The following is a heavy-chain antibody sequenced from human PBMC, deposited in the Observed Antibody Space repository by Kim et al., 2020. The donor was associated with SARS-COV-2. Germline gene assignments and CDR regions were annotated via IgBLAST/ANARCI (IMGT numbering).Heavy chain of an antibody. CDR2: IYYSGST. V-gene: IGHV4-61*01. J-gene: IGHJ5*02. CDR3: AREFTMVRGENNWFDP. Sequence: SETLSLTCTVSGGSVSSGSYYWSWIRQPPGKGLEWIGYIYYSGSTNYNPSLKSRVTISVDTSKNQFSLKLSSVTAADTAVYYCAREFTMVRGENNWFDPWGQGTLVTVSS. CDR1: GGSVSSGSYY. D-gene: IGHD3-10*01.